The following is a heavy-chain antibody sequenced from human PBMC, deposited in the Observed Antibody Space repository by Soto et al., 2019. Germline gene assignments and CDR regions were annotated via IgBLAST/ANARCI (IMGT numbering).Heavy chain of an antibody. CDR2: ISSGGTTI. J-gene: IGHJ4*02. Sequence: QVQLVESGGGLVKPGGSLRLSCAASGFTFSDYYMKWIRQAPGKGREWVSYISSGGTTIYSADSVKGRFTISRDNAKNSLYLQMNSLRAEDTAVYYCARVTLPYSSTWYFDYWGQGTLVTVSS. D-gene: IGHD6-13*01. CDR1: GFTFSDYY. V-gene: IGHV3-11*01. CDR3: ARVTLPYSSTWYFDY.